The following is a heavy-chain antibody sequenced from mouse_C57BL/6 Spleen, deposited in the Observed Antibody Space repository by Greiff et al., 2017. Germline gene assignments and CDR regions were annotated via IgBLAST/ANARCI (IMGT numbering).Heavy chain of an antibody. CDR1: GYTFTSYW. CDR2: IDPSDSET. D-gene: IGHD1-1*01. J-gene: IGHJ1*03. V-gene: IGHV1-52*01. Sequence: QVQLQQPGAELVRPGSSVKLSCKASGYTFTSYWMHWVKQRPIQGLEWIGNIDPSDSETHYNQKFKDKATLTVDKSSSTAYMQLSSLTSEDSAVYYCARDEYDGSGPRWYFDVWGTGTTVTVAS. CDR3: ARDEYDGSGPRWYFDV.